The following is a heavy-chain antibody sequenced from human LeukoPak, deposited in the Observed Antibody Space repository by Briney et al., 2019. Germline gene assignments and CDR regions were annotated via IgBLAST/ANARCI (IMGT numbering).Heavy chain of an antibody. J-gene: IGHJ6*02. CDR3: AKDGQQLVFPAPGYYYYGMDV. CDR1: GGTFSSYA. Sequence: ASVKVSCKASGGTFSSYAISWVRQAPGQGLEWMGGIIPIFGTANYAQKFQGRVTITADESTSTAYMELSSLRSEDTAVYYCAKDGQQLVFPAPGYYYYGMDVWGQGTTVTVSS. D-gene: IGHD6-13*01. V-gene: IGHV1-69*13. CDR2: IIPIFGTA.